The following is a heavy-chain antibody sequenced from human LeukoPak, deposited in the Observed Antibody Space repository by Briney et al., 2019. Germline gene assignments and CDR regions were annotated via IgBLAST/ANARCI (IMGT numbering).Heavy chain of an antibody. Sequence: PSETLSLTCTVSGGSISSSSYYWSWIRQPPGKGLEWIGYIYHSGSTYYNPSLKSRVTISVDRSKNQFSLKLSSVTAADTAVYYCALGSNYYYYYMDVWGKGTTVTVSS. V-gene: IGHV4-30-2*01. D-gene: IGHD5/OR15-5a*01. CDR3: ALGSNYYYYYMDV. CDR2: IYHSGST. J-gene: IGHJ6*03. CDR1: GGSISSSSYY.